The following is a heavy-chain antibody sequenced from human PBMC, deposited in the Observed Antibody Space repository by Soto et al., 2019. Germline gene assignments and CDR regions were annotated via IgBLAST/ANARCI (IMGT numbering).Heavy chain of an antibody. Sequence: EVQLVESGGGLVQPGGSLRLSCAASGFTVSSNYMSWVRQAPGKGLEWVSVIYSGGSTYYADSVKGRFTISRDNSKNTLYLQMNSLRAEDTAVYYCARVNNAELDWFDPWGQGTLVTVSS. CDR1: GFTVSSNY. D-gene: IGHD3-10*01. J-gene: IGHJ5*02. CDR3: ARVNNAELDWFDP. CDR2: IYSGGST. V-gene: IGHV3-66*01.